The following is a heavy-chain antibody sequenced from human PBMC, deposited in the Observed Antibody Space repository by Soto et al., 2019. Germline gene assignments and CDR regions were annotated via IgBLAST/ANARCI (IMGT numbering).Heavy chain of an antibody. CDR3: TRDQGQSSSWVSYYYYGMDV. V-gene: IGHV3-49*03. CDR2: IRSKAYGGTT. Sequence: GGSLRLSCTASGFTFGDYAMSWFRQAPGKGLEWVGFIRSKAYGGTTEYAASVKGRFTISRDDSKSIAYLQMNSLKTEDTAVYYCTRDQGQSSSWVSYYYYGMDVWGQGTTVTVSS. D-gene: IGHD6-13*01. J-gene: IGHJ6*02. CDR1: GFTFGDYA.